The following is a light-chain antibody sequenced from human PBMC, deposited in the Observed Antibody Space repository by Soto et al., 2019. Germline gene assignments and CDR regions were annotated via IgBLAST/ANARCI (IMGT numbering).Light chain of an antibody. Sequence: QSALTQPPSASGSPGQSVTISCTGTTRDVGGYNYVSWYQQHPGQAPKLMIYHVTYRPSGVSNRYSGSKSGNSASLTISGLQADDEADYYCCSLTTSHTYVFGSGTKLTVL. J-gene: IGLJ1*01. V-gene: IGLV2-14*03. CDR1: TRDVGGYNY. CDR2: HVT. CDR3: CSLTTSHTYV.